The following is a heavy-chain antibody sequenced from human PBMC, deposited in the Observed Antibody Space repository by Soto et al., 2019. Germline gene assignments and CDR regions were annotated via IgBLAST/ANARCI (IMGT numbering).Heavy chain of an antibody. CDR2: TYSAGTT. D-gene: IGHD6-13*01. CDR3: ARLMIGAAARRTYYYGMDV. Sequence: EVQLVEAGGGLIQPGGSLRLSCAASGFTVSSNYLTWVRQAPGKGLEWVSVTYSAGTTYYADSEKGRFTISGDKSKNTLYLQMNSLGVEDTAAYYCARLMIGAAARRTYYYGMDVWGRETTYIVSS. J-gene: IGHJ6*02. V-gene: IGHV3-53*01. CDR1: GFTVSSNY.